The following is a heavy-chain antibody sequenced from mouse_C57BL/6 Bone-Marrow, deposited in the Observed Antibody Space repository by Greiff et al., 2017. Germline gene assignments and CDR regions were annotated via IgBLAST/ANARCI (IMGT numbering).Heavy chain of an antibody. CDR2: IDPENGDT. D-gene: IGHD1-1*01. CDR1: GLNIKDDY. J-gene: IGHJ2*01. V-gene: IGHV14-4*01. Sequence: VHVKQSGAELVRPGASVKLSCTASGLNIKDDYMHWVKQRPEQGLEWIGWIDPENGDTEYASKFQGKATITADTSSNTAYLQLSSLTSEDTAVYYCTTNVTTVVADYWGQGTTLTVSS. CDR3: TTNVTTVVADY.